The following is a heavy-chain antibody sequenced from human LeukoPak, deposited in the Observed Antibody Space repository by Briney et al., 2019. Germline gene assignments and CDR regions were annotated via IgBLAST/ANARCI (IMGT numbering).Heavy chain of an antibody. CDR3: ARVVRFLEWILLDY. V-gene: IGHV3-30-3*01. CDR1: GFTFSNYA. Sequence: TGGSLRLSCAASGFTFSNYAMHWVRQAPGKGLEWVAVLSYDGSDKYYADSVKGRFTISRDNSKNTLYLQMNSLRAEDTAVYYCARVVRFLEWILLDYWGQGTLVTVSS. CDR2: LSYDGSDK. D-gene: IGHD3-3*01. J-gene: IGHJ4*02.